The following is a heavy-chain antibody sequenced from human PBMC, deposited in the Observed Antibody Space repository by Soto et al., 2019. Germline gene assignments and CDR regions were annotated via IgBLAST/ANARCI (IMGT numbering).Heavy chain of an antibody. CDR2: INPNSGGT. J-gene: IGHJ6*02. CDR1: GYTFTGYY. CDR3: ATSSSSLKGMDV. D-gene: IGHD6-6*01. Sequence: ASVKVSCKASGYTFTGYYMHWVRQAPGQGLEWMGWINPNSGGTNYAQKFQGWVTMTRDTSISTAYMELSRLRSDDTAVYYCATSSSSLKGMDVWGQGTTVTVSS. V-gene: IGHV1-2*04.